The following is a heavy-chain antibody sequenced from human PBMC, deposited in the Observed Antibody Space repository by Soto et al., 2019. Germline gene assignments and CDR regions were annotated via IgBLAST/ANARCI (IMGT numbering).Heavy chain of an antibody. CDR3: ATGVNYRPILG. V-gene: IGHV3-66*01. CDR2: IYSGGST. Sequence: VPLVESGGGLVQPGGSLRLSCAASGFAVSSNHMTWVRQAPGKGLEWVSVIYSGGSTYYADSVKGRFTISRDNSENTLYLHMNSLRDEDTAVYYCATGVNYRPILGWGQGTLVTVSS. D-gene: IGHD3-16*01. J-gene: IGHJ4*02. CDR1: GFAVSSNH.